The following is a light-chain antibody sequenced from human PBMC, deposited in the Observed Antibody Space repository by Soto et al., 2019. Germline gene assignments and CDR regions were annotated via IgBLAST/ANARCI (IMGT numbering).Light chain of an antibody. J-gene: IGKJ3*01. CDR2: GAS. Sequence: EIVMTQSPATLSVSPGERATLSCRASQSVSSNLAWYQQKPGQAPRLLIYGASTRATGIPARFSGSGSGTEFTLTISSLQSEDFAVYYCQQYNNWPPVTFRPGTKVDTK. CDR3: QQYNNWPPVT. CDR1: QSVSSN. V-gene: IGKV3-15*01.